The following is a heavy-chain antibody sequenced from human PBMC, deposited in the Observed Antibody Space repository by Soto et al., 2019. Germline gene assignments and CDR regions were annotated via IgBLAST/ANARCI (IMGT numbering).Heavy chain of an antibody. D-gene: IGHD1-1*01. Sequence: QLQLQESGPGLVKPSETLSLTCTVSGGSISSSSYFWAWVRQPPGKGLEWIGSISYSGNTYYNPSLKSRVPMSVDTSKTQFSLRLSSVTAADTTVYYCARRNLYWNAFDIWGQGTMVTVSS. V-gene: IGHV4-39*01. J-gene: IGHJ3*02. CDR1: GGSISSSSYF. CDR3: ARRNLYWNAFDI. CDR2: ISYSGNT.